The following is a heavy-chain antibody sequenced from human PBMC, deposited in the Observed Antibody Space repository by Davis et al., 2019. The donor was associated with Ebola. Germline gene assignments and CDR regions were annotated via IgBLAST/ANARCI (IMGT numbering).Heavy chain of an antibody. CDR1: GYTFTNYG. CDR2: INPHNGNT. CDR3: ASAQFPTTSDH. D-gene: IGHD1-1*01. V-gene: IGHV1-18*04. J-gene: IGHJ4*02. Sequence: ASVKVSCKASGYTFTNYGITWVRQAPGQGLEWLGWINPHNGNTNYAQNVQGRVIMTSDTATTTAYMEVGSLRSDDTAVYYCASAQFPTTSDHWGQGTLVTVSS.